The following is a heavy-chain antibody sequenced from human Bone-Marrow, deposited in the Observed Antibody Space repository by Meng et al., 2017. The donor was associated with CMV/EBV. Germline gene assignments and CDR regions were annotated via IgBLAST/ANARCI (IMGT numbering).Heavy chain of an antibody. J-gene: IGHJ4*02. V-gene: IGHV3-30*04. Sequence: LSLTCAASGFTFSSYAMHWVRQAPGKGLEWVAVISYDGSNKYYADSVKGRFTISRDNSKNTLYLQMNSLRAEDTAVYYCAREDSGSYYVLDYWGQGTLVTVSS. D-gene: IGHD1-26*01. CDR1: GFTFSSYA. CDR3: AREDSGSYYVLDY. CDR2: ISYDGSNK.